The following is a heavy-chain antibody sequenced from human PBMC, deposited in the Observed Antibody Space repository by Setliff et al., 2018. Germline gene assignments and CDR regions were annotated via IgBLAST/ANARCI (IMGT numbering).Heavy chain of an antibody. CDR3: AKATSLVITLQYFDY. V-gene: IGHV3-21*01. Sequence: LSCAASGFTFSSYSMNWVRQAPGKGLEWFSSISSSSSYIYYADSVKGRFTISRDNSKNTLYLQMNSLRAEDTAVYYCAKATSLVITLQYFDYWGQGTLVTVSS. J-gene: IGHJ4*02. CDR1: GFTFSSYS. CDR2: ISSSSSYI. D-gene: IGHD3-22*01.